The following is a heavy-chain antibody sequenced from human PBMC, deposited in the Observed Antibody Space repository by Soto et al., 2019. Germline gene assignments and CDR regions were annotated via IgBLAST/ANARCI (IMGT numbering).Heavy chain of an antibody. CDR3: AGEVGYGDFSAALLD. J-gene: IGHJ4*02. D-gene: IGHD4-17*01. V-gene: IGHV1-69*01. CDR1: GGTFSSHS. Sequence: EQLMQSGAEVKQPGSSVKVSCKASGGTFSSHSINWVRQAPGQGLEWMGGIITLFGTANYAQNFQGRVTITADQSTSTAYMELNSLRSDDTAVYYCAGEVGYGDFSAALLDWGQGTLVTVSS. CDR2: IITLFGTA.